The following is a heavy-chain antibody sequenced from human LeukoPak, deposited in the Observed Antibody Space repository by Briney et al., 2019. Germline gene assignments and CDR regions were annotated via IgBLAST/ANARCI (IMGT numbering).Heavy chain of an antibody. CDR1: GYTFTDYY. CDR3: ARDPYDRPYYFDY. CDR2: INPKSGGT. D-gene: IGHD2-8*01. V-gene: IGHV1-2*02. J-gene: IGHJ4*02. Sequence: ASVKVSCKSAGYTFTDYYMHWVRQAPGQGLEWMGWINPKSGGTDYAQRFHGRVPMTRDTSISTAYMELSRLSPDDTAVYYCARDPYDRPYYFDYWGQGTLVTVSS.